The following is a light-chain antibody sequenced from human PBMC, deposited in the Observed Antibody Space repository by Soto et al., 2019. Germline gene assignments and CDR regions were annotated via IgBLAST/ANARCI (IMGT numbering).Light chain of an antibody. Sequence: QSALTQPPSASGSPGQSVTISCTGTSSDVGGYKSVSWYQQHPGKAPKLMIYEANKRPSGVPDRFSGSKSGNTVSLTVSGLQAEDEADYYCSSYAGSNNWVFGGGTKLTVL. V-gene: IGLV2-8*01. J-gene: IGLJ2*01. CDR2: EAN. CDR3: SSYAGSNNWV. CDR1: SSDVGGYKS.